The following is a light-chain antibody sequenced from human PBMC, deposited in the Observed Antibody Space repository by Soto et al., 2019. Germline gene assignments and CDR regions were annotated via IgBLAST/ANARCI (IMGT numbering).Light chain of an antibody. J-gene: IGKJ3*01. CDR1: QSVSSSY. Sequence: EIVLTQSPGTLSLSPGESATLSCRASQSVSSSYLAWYQQKPGQAPRLLIYGASNRATGIPDRFSVSASGTDFTLTISRLEPEDFAVYYCQHYGTSALFGPGTKVDIK. CDR2: GAS. CDR3: QHYGTSAL. V-gene: IGKV3-20*01.